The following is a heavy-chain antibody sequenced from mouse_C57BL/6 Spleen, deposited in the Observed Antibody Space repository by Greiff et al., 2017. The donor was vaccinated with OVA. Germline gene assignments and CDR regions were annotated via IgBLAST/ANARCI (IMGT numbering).Heavy chain of an antibody. CDR3: ARRGTTVVAYYYAMDY. V-gene: IGHV1-82*01. Sequence: VMLVESGPELVKPGASVKISCKASGYAFSSSWMNWVKQRPGKGLEWIGRIYPGDGDTNYNGKFKGKATLTADKSSSTAYMQLSSLTSEDSAVYFCARRGTTVVAYYYAMDYWGQGTSVTVSS. D-gene: IGHD1-1*01. CDR2: IYPGDGDT. J-gene: IGHJ4*01. CDR1: GYAFSSSW.